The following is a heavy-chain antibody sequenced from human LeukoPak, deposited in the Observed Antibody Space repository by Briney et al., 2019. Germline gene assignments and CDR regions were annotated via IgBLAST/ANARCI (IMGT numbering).Heavy chain of an antibody. D-gene: IGHD6-19*01. V-gene: IGHV3-23*01. Sequence: PGGSLRLSCAASGFTFRSYIMAGVRQAPGKGVEWVSGISGCGGSLFYGDSVRGRFTISRDNSMGTLHLQVDSLRFEDTALYFCVIRNLRAGTLDFWGQGTRVTVFS. CDR3: VIRNLRAGTLDF. CDR2: ISGCGGSL. J-gene: IGHJ4*02. CDR1: GFTFRSYI.